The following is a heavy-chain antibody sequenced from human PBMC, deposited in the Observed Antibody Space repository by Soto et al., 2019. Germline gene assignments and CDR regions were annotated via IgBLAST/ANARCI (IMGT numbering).Heavy chain of an antibody. Sequence: GGSLRLSCAASGFTFSSYGMHWVRQAPGKGLEWVAVISYDGSNKYYADSVKGRFTISRDDSKNTLYLQMNSLRAEDTAVYYCAKDTRFLDLYYYGMDVWGQGTTVTVSS. V-gene: IGHV3-30*18. CDR2: ISYDGSNK. D-gene: IGHD3-3*01. J-gene: IGHJ6*02. CDR1: GFTFSSYG. CDR3: AKDTRFLDLYYYGMDV.